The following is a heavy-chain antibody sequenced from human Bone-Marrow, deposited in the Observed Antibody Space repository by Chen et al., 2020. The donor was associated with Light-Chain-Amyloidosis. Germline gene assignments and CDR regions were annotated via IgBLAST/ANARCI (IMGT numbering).Heavy chain of an antibody. CDR3: ASARVVRFLGPGFAI. J-gene: IGHJ3*02. Sequence: QVQLVESGGGVVQPGRSLRLYCAASGFTFSSYGMHWVRQAPGKGLEWVAVIWYDGSNKYYADSVKGRFTVSRDNYKNTLYLQINCLRAEDTAVYYCASARVVRFLGPGFAIWGQGTMVTVSS. CDR2: IWYDGSNK. D-gene: IGHD3-3*01. CDR1: GFTFSSYG. V-gene: IGHV3-33*01.